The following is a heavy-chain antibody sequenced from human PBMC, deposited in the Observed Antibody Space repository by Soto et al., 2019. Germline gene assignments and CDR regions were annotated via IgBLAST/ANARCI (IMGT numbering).Heavy chain of an antibody. CDR3: AKDRYGSPDYYYYGMDV. J-gene: IGHJ6*02. Sequence: PGGSLRLSCLASVFSFKDYGVHWVRQAPGKGLEWVALISYDRSKKYYADSVKGRFTISRDNSKNTLYMQMDSLRPEDTALYYCAKDRYGSPDYYYYGMDVWGQGTTVTVSS. D-gene: IGHD3-16*02. CDR2: ISYDRSKK. CDR1: VFSFKDYG. V-gene: IGHV3-30*18.